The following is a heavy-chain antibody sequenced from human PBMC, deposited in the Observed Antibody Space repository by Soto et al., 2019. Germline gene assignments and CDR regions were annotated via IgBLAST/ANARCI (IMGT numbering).Heavy chain of an antibody. V-gene: IGHV3-11*01. Sequence: PGGSLRLSCAASGFTFRDYYMTWIRQAPGKGLEWVSYISSSGTGIYYPDSVKGRFTISRDNGKNSLYLQVSSLRVEDTAVYYCARAYSDAFDIWGQGTMVTVSS. D-gene: IGHD2-15*01. CDR2: ISSSGTGI. CDR3: ARAYSDAFDI. CDR1: GFTFRDYY. J-gene: IGHJ3*02.